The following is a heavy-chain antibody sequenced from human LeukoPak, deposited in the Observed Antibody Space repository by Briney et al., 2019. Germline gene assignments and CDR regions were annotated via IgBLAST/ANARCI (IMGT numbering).Heavy chain of an antibody. CDR1: GFTFSSYG. J-gene: IGHJ4*02. CDR2: ISYDGSNK. D-gene: IGHD6-13*01. CDR3: AKDQGSSSSYAFDY. Sequence: GRSLRLSCAASGFTFSSYGMHWVRQAPGKGLEWVAVISYDGSNKYYADSVKGRFTISRDNSKNTLYLQMDSLRAEDTAVYYCAKDQGSSSSYAFDYWGQGTLVTVSS. V-gene: IGHV3-30*18.